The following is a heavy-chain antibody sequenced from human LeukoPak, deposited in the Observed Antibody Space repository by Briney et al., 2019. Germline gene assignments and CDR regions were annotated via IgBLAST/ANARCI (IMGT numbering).Heavy chain of an antibody. Sequence: SVKVSCKASGGTFSSYTISWVRQAPGQGLEWMGRIIPILGIANYAQKFQGRVTITTDESTSTAYMELSSLRSEDTAVYYCARAKYSSSWSQPSGERGRHNWFDPWGQGTLVTVSS. CDR3: ARAKYSSSWSQPSGERGRHNWFDP. CDR2: IIPILGIA. CDR1: GGTFSSYT. J-gene: IGHJ5*02. V-gene: IGHV1-69*02. D-gene: IGHD6-13*01.